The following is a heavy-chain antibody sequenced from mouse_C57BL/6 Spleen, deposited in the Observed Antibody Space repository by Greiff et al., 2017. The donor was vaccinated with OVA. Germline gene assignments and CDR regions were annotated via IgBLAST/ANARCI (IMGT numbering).Heavy chain of an antibody. D-gene: IGHD2-10*01. CDR1: GYTFTSYW. CDR3: ARYLLWGYFDV. Sequence: VKLQQPGAELVKPGASVKLSCKASGYTFTSYWMQWVKQRPGQGLEWIGEIDPSDSYTNYNQKFKGKATLTLDTSSSTAYMQLSSLTSEDSAVYYCARYLLWGYFDVWGTGTTVTVSS. CDR2: IDPSDSYT. V-gene: IGHV1-50*01. J-gene: IGHJ1*03.